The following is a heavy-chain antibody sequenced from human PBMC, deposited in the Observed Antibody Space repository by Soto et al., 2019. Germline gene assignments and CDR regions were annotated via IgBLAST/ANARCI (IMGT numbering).Heavy chain of an antibody. D-gene: IGHD4-17*01. V-gene: IGHV4-59*01. J-gene: IGHJ4*02. CDR1: GGSISSYY. Sequence: ETLSLTCTVSGGSISSYYWSWIRQPPGKGLEWIGYIYYSGSTNYNPSLKSRVTISVDTSKNQFSLKLSSVTAADTAVYYCASYGDYGYFDYWGQGTLVTVSS. CDR3: ASYGDYGYFDY. CDR2: IYYSGST.